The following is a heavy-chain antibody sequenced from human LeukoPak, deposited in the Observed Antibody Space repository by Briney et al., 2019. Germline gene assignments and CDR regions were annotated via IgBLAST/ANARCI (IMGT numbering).Heavy chain of an antibody. D-gene: IGHD3-22*01. Sequence: GGSLRLSCAASGFTFSSYGMHWVRQAPGKGLEWVAVIWYDGSNKYYADSVKGRFTISRDNSKNTLYLQMNSLRAEDTAVYYCASDPYHYDSSGYYFDSWGQGTLVTVSS. CDR1: GFTFSSYG. J-gene: IGHJ4*02. CDR2: IWYDGSNK. V-gene: IGHV3-33*01. CDR3: ASDPYHYDSSGYYFDS.